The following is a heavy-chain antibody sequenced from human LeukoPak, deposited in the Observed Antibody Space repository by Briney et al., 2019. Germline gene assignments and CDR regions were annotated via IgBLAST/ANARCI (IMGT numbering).Heavy chain of an antibody. Sequence: SETLSLTCTVSGGSISSYYWSWIRQPAGKGLEWIGRIYTSGSTNYNPSLKSRVTMSVDTSKNQFSLKLSSVTAADTAVYYCASTGYGDYVDYYYYMDVWGKGTTVTISS. CDR3: ASTGYGDYVDYYYYMDV. D-gene: IGHD4-17*01. CDR2: IYTSGST. CDR1: GGSISSYY. J-gene: IGHJ6*03. V-gene: IGHV4-4*07.